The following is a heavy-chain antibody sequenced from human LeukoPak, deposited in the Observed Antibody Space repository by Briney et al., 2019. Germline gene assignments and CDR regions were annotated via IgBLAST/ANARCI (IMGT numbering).Heavy chain of an antibody. Sequence: GRSLRLSCVASGFTFNSYAMHWVRQAPGKGLEWVSYISSSGSTIYYADSVKGRFTLSRDNAKNSLYLQMNSLRAEDTAVYYCARTGGSYPYYFEYWGQGTLVTVSS. CDR2: ISSSGSTI. V-gene: IGHV3-48*03. D-gene: IGHD1-26*01. CDR1: GFTFNSYA. CDR3: ARTGGSYPYYFEY. J-gene: IGHJ4*02.